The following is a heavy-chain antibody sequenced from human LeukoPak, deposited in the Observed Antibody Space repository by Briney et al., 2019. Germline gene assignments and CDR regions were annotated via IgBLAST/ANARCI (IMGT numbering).Heavy chain of an antibody. CDR3: AKDDAWGRYKD. CDR2: IISSSSSSYI. CDR1: GFTFSFYS. J-gene: IGHJ1*01. Sequence: GGSLRLSCAASGFTFSFYSMNWVRQAPGKGLEWVASIISSSSSSYIYYADSVKGRFTISRDNAKNSLYLQMNSLRGEDTAVYYCAKDDAWGRYKDWGQGTLVTVSS. D-gene: IGHD3-16*01. V-gene: IGHV3-21*04.